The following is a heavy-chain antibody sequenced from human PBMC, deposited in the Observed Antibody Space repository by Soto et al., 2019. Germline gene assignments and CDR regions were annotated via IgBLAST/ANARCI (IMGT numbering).Heavy chain of an antibody. V-gene: IGHV3-23*01. D-gene: IGHD3-3*01. Sequence: EVQLLESGGGLVQPGGSLRLSCAASGFTFSSYAMSWVRQAPGKGLEWVSAISGSGGSTYYADSVKGRFTISRDNSKNSLYLQMNSLRAEDTAVYYCATDDFWSGPESYYYGMDVGGQGTTVTVSS. J-gene: IGHJ6*02. CDR1: GFTFSSYA. CDR3: ATDDFWSGPESYYYGMDV. CDR2: ISGSGGST.